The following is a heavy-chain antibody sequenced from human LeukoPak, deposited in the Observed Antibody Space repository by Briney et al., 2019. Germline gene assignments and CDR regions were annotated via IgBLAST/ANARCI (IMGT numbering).Heavy chain of an antibody. D-gene: IGHD3-10*01. CDR1: GYSISSGYY. J-gene: IGHJ4*02. CDR2: IYHSGST. V-gene: IGHV4-38-2*02. CDR3: ASTNVLLWFGELSKTAYFDY. Sequence: PETLSLTCTVSGYSISSGYYWGWIRQPPGKGLEWIGSIYHSGSTYYNPSLKSRLTISVDTSKNQFSLKLSSVTAADTAVYYCASTNVLLWFGELSKTAYFDYWGQGTLVTVSS.